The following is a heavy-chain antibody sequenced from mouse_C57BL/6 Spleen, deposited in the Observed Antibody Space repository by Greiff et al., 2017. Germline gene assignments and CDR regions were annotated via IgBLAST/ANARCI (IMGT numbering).Heavy chain of an antibody. J-gene: IGHJ4*01. Sequence: EVQLQESGGGLVQPGGSMKLSCVASGFTFSNYWMNWVRQSPEKGLEWVAQIRLKSDNYATHYAESVKGRFTISRDDSKSSVYLQTNNLRAEDTGIYYCTGAYYYAMDYWGQGTSVTVSS. V-gene: IGHV6-3*01. CDR3: TGAYYYAMDY. CDR2: IRLKSDNYAT. CDR1: GFTFSNYW.